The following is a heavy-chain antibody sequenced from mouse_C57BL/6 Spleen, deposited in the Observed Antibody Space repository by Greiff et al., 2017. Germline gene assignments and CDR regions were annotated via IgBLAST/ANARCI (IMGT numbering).Heavy chain of an antibody. Sequence: VQLQESGAELVKPGASVKISCKASGYALRSYWMNWVKQRPGQGLEWIGQLYPGDGDTNYNGKFKGKATLTADQSSSTAYMQLSSLTSEDSAVYFCARSADYDRAAWFAYWGQGTLVTVSA. V-gene: IGHV1-80*01. D-gene: IGHD2-4*01. J-gene: IGHJ3*01. CDR2: LYPGDGDT. CDR1: GYALRSYW. CDR3: ARSADYDRAAWFAY.